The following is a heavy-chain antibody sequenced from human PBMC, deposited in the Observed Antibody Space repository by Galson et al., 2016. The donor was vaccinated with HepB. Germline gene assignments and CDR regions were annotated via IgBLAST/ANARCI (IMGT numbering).Heavy chain of an antibody. Sequence: SLRLSCAASGFIFSDYNMNWVRQAPGKGLEWLSSISGGSSYIYYADSLKGRFTISRDNAKNSLFLQMNTLRAEDTAVYYCARGRYCGPDCYSHAFNVWGQGTIVTVSS. CDR2: ISGGSSYI. CDR1: GFIFSDYN. D-gene: IGHD2-21*02. J-gene: IGHJ3*01. V-gene: IGHV3-21*01. CDR3: ARGRYCGPDCYSHAFNV.